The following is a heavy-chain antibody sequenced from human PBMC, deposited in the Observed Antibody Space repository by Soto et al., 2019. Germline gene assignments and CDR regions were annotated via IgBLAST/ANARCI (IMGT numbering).Heavy chain of an antibody. J-gene: IGHJ4*02. D-gene: IGHD3-10*01. CDR2: IYHTGIT. CDR1: SDSISSYNW. Sequence: QVQLQESGPGLVKPSGTLSLTCDVSSDSISSYNWWSWVRQPPGKGLEWIGEIYHTGITNYNPSLKSRVTISVDEPKNQFSLKLRSVTAADTAVYYCARAAVRGVITLDYWGQGTLVTVSS. V-gene: IGHV4-4*02. CDR3: ARAAVRGVITLDY.